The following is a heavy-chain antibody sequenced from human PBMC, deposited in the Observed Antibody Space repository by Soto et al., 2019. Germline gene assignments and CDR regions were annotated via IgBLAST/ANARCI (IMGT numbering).Heavy chain of an antibody. J-gene: IGHJ4*02. D-gene: IGHD2-21*02. CDR3: AKRDVPHSTSNAYFYDH. V-gene: IGHV1-2*02. CDR2: INPNTGGT. Sequence: QVQLVQSGAEVKKPGVSMKVSCKASGFSLTGYYFHWIRAAPGQGLEWLGWINPNTGGTTYAQKFQGRVTLTWDTSINTAYMELSSLRPDDTAMYYCAKRDVPHSTSNAYFYDHWGRGVLVTVSS. CDR1: GFSLTGYY.